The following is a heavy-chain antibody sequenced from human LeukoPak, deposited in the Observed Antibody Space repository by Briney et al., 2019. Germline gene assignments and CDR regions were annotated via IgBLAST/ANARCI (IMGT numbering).Heavy chain of an antibody. CDR1: GDSISSGGYS. CDR2: IYYSGST. V-gene: IGHV4-30-4*07. CDR3: ARNQDDSSDYYYFDY. J-gene: IGHJ4*02. Sequence: SETLSLTCAVSGDSISSGGYSWSWIRQPPGKGLEWIGYIYYSGSTSYNPSLKSRLSISVDTSKNQFSLKLSSVTTADTAVYYCARNQDDSSDYYYFDYWGQGTLVTVSS. D-gene: IGHD3-22*01.